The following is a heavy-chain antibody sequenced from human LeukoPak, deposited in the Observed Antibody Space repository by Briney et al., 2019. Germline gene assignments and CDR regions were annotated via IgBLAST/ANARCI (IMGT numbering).Heavy chain of an antibody. CDR3: ARDDAGGSYGTDY. CDR2: IYYSGST. V-gene: IGHV4-59*01. J-gene: IGHJ4*02. D-gene: IGHD1-26*01. Sequence: SETLSLTCTVSGGSISSYYWNWIRQPPGKGLEWIGYIYYSGSTNYNPSLKSRVTISVDTSKNQFSLKLSSVTAADTAVYYCARDDAGGSYGTDYWGQGTLVTVSS. CDR1: GGSISSYY.